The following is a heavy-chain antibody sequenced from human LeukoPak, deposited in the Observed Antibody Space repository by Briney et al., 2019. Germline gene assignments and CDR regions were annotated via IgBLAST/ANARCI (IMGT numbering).Heavy chain of an antibody. CDR2: VSGSGGGT. D-gene: IGHD3-16*01. Sequence: GGSLRLSCVVSGLTFTRHTVSWVRQAPGKGLAWVSSVSGSGGGTHYAASVKGRFTISRDNSKNTVFLQMNSLRVEDTAIYYCAKGAEIDLWGQRTLVTVSS. CDR3: AKGAEIDL. V-gene: IGHV3-23*01. CDR1: GLTFTRHT. J-gene: IGHJ5*02.